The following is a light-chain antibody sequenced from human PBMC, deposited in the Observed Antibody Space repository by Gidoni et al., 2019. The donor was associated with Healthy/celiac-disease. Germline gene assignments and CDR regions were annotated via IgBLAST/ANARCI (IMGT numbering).Light chain of an antibody. CDR1: QSISSY. CDR3: QQGYRTPRT. Sequence: DIQMTQSPSSLSASVGDRVTITCRASQSISSYLNWYQQKPGKAPKLLIYPASSLQSGVPSSFSNSGSGTDFNLTISSLQAENFATYYCQQGYRTPRTFGEGTKVEIK. CDR2: PAS. J-gene: IGKJ1*01. V-gene: IGKV1-39*01.